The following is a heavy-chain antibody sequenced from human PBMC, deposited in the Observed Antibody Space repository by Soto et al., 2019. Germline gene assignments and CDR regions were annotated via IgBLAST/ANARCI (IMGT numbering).Heavy chain of an antibody. CDR1: GFTFSSYW. V-gene: IGHV3-7*01. CDR2: IKQDGSEK. J-gene: IGHJ4*02. D-gene: IGHD3-3*01. CDR3: ASLSYYDFWSGYLGY. Sequence: GGSLRLSCAASGFTFSSYWMSWVRQAPGKGLEWVANIKQDGSEKYYVDSVKGRFTISRDNAKNSLYLQMNSLRAEDTAVYYCASLSYYDFWSGYLGYWGQGTLVTVSS.